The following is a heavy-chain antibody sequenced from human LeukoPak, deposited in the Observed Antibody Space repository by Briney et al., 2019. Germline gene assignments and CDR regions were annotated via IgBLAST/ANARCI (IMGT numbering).Heavy chain of an antibody. J-gene: IGHJ6*03. CDR1: GFTFSSYE. D-gene: IGHD3-22*01. Sequence: QPGGSLRLSCAASGFTFSSYEMNWVRQAPGKGLEWVSYISSSGSTIYYADSVKGRFTISRDNAKNSPYLQMNSLRAEDTAVYYCARAVVSGYYYVYYYYYMDVWGKGTTVTISS. V-gene: IGHV3-48*03. CDR3: ARAVVSGYYYVYYYYYMDV. CDR2: ISSSGSTI.